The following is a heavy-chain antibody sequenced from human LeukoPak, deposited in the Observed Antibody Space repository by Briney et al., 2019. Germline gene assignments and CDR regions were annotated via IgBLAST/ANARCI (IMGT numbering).Heavy chain of an antibody. V-gene: IGHV1-69*04. D-gene: IGHD1-7*01. J-gene: IGHJ4*02. Sequence: SVKVSCKASGGTFSNYAISWVRQAPGQGLEWMGRIIPILVLANYAQKLQGRVTITADRSTSRAYMALSSLRSEDTAVYYCGRDGFLTVTTLSLSFDYWGQGNLVTVSS. CDR3: GRDGFLTVTTLSLSFDY. CDR1: GGTFSNYA. CDR2: IIPILVLA.